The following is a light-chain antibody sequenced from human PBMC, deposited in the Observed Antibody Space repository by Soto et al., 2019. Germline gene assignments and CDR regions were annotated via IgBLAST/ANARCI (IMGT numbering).Light chain of an antibody. Sequence: EIVLTQSPGPLSLSPGERATLSCRASPSVSSSYLAWYQQKPGQAPRLLIYGVSTRATGIPDRFSASGSGTDFTLTISRLEPEDFAVYYCQQYESSSGTFGQGTKVDIK. J-gene: IGKJ1*01. CDR1: PSVSSSY. V-gene: IGKV3-20*01. CDR3: QQYESSSGT. CDR2: GVS.